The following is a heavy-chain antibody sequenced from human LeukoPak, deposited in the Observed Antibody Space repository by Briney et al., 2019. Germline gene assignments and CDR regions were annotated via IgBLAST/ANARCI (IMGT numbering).Heavy chain of an antibody. CDR2: ISSSSSTI. D-gene: IGHD6-19*01. Sequence: GGSLRLSCAASGFTFSSYSMNWVRQAPGKGLEWVSYISSSSSTIYYADSVKGRFTISRDNAKNSLYLQMNSLRAEDTAVYYCASLTYSSGFGYWGQGTLVTVSS. CDR3: ASLTYSSGFGY. V-gene: IGHV3-48*01. J-gene: IGHJ4*02. CDR1: GFTFSSYS.